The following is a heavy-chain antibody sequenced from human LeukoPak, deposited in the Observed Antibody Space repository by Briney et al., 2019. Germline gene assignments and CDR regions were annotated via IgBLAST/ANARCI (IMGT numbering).Heavy chain of an antibody. Sequence: GGSLRLSCATSGLSFTNYVMHWVRQAPGKGLEWVALIWDDGSRKYYADSLKGRVTISRDNFESTMSLEMNSLRDEDTAVYYCAKEVARGAGAYDVWGQGTIITVSS. V-gene: IGHV3-33*06. CDR3: AKEVARGAGAYDV. J-gene: IGHJ3*01. CDR2: IWDDGSRK. CDR1: GLSFTNYV.